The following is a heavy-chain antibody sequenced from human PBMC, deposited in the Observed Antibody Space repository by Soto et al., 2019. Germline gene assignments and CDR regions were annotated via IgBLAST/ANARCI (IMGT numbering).Heavy chain of an antibody. CDR1: GFTFSSYA. D-gene: IGHD2-2*01. J-gene: IGHJ5*02. CDR3: AREGRGNSGVVVPAANAAKRKPNNWFDP. CDR2: IWYDGSNK. V-gene: IGHV3-33*08. Sequence: PGGSLRLSCAASGFTFSSYAMHWVRQAPGKGLEWVAVIWYDGSNKYYADSVKGRFTISRDNSKNTLYLQMNSLRAEDTAVYYCAREGRGNSGVVVPAANAAKRKPNNWFDPWGQGTLVTVSS.